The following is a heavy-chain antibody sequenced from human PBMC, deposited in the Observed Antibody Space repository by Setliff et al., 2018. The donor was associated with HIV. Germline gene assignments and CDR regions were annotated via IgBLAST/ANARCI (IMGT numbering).Heavy chain of an antibody. CDR2: VDPQDGET. D-gene: IGHD2-2*01. CDR1: GYTFTDYY. V-gene: IGHV1-69-2*01. J-gene: IGHJ5*02. CDR3: AVGFVVVAPAARYNWFDP. Sequence: GASVKVSCKASGYTFTDYYIHWVQQAPGKGLEWMGRVDPQDGETLYAEKFQGRVTISADTSTDTAYVELSSLRSEDTAVYYCAVGFVVVAPAARYNWFDPWGQGTLVTVSS.